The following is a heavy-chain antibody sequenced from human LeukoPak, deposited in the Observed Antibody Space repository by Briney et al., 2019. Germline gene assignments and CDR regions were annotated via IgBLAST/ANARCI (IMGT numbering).Heavy chain of an antibody. Sequence: PSETLSLTCTVSGGSISSSSYYWGWIRQPPGKGLEWIGSIYYSGSTYYNPSLKSRVTISVDTSKNQFSLKLSSVTAADTAVYYCARGITMVRGVTRGWFDPWGQGTLVTVSS. D-gene: IGHD3-10*01. CDR1: GGSISSSSYY. J-gene: IGHJ5*02. V-gene: IGHV4-39*01. CDR3: ARGITMVRGVTRGWFDP. CDR2: IYYSGST.